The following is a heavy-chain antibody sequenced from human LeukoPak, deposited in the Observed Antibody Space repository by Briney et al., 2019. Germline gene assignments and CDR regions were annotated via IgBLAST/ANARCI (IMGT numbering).Heavy chain of an antibody. V-gene: IGHV3-30*19. CDR1: GFTFSSYG. CDR3: AQVRSSSWFGPFDY. D-gene: IGHD6-13*01. J-gene: IGHJ4*02. Sequence: GGSLRLSCAASGFTFSSYGMHWVRQAPGKGLEWVAVILSDGSKEFYTDSVKGRFTISRDNSKNTLYLQMNSLRAEDTAVYYCAQVRSSSWFGPFDYWGQGTLVTVSS. CDR2: ILSDGSKE.